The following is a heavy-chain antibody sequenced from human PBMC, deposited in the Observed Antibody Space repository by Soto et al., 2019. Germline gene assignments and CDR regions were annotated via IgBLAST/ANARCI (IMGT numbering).Heavy chain of an antibody. CDR3: ARHLQIGRYSYGDYYGMDV. D-gene: IGHD5-18*01. V-gene: IGHV4-39*01. Sequence: ETLSITCTVSGDSVSSSRYCWGWICEPTGKGLEWIGSIYYSGSTYYNPSLKSRVTISVDTSKNQFSLKLSSVTAADTAVYYCARHLQIGRYSYGDYYGMDVWGQGTTVT. CDR1: GDSVSSSRYC. J-gene: IGHJ6*02. CDR2: IYYSGST.